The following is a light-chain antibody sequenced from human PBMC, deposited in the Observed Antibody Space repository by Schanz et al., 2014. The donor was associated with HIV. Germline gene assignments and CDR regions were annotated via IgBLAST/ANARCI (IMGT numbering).Light chain of an antibody. CDR1: SSNIGSVYD. J-gene: IGLJ3*02. CDR3: GTWDDSLNGWV. Sequence: QSVLTQPPSVSGAPGQRVTISCTGSSSNIGSVYDVHWYQQLPGTAPKHLIFANSDRPSGVPDRFSGSKSGTSASLAISGLQSEDEADYYCGTWDDSLNGWVFGGGTKLTVL. CDR2: ANS. V-gene: IGLV1-40*01.